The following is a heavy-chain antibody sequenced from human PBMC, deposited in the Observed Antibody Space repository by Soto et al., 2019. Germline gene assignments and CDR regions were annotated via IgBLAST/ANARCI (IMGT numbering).Heavy chain of an antibody. V-gene: IGHV1-69*02. CDR1: GGTFSSYT. CDR2: IIPILGIA. CDR3: ASAREQSGHAFDI. D-gene: IGHD6-25*01. Sequence: QVQLVQSGAEVKKPGSSVKVSCKASGGTFSSYTISWVRQAPGQGLEWMGRIIPILGIANYAQKFQGRVTITADKATSTADMELSSLRSEDTAVYYCASAREQSGHAFDIWGQGTMVTVSS. J-gene: IGHJ3*02.